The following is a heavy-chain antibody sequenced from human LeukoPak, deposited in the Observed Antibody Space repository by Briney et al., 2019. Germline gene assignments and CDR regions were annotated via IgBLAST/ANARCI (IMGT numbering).Heavy chain of an antibody. CDR1: GYTFTGYY. J-gene: IGHJ3*02. CDR3: ARGLFGEDAFDI. D-gene: IGHD3-3*01. Sequence: ASVKVSCKASGYTFTGYYMHWVRQAPGQGLEWMGRINPNSGSTNYAQKFQGRVTMTRDTSISTAYMELSRLRSDDTAVYYCARGLFGEDAFDIWGQGTMVTVSS. CDR2: INPNSGST. V-gene: IGHV1-2*06.